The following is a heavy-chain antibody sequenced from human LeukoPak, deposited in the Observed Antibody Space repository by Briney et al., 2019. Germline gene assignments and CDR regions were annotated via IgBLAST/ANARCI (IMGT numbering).Heavy chain of an antibody. CDR3: AGHPRNTVTTRSYWYFDL. D-gene: IGHD4-17*01. Sequence: PSETLSLICNVSSGPISSSSYFWGWIRQPPGNGLEWIGHIYYTGSTHYNPSLKSRLTISVDTSKNPFFLKLSSVTAADTAVYYCAGHPRNTVTTRSYWYFDLWGRGTLVTVPS. J-gene: IGHJ2*01. V-gene: IGHV4-39*01. CDR2: IYYTGST. CDR1: SGPISSSSYF.